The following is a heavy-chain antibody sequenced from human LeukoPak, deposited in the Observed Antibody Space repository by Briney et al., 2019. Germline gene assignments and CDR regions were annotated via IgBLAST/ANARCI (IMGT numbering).Heavy chain of an antibody. Sequence: SETLSLTCTVSGGSISSGGYYWSWIRQPPGKGLEWIGYIYHSGSTYYNPSLKSRVTISVDRSKNQFSLKLSSVTAADATVYYCARDSSHCSSTSCYTGWFDPWGQGTLVTVSS. J-gene: IGHJ5*02. CDR3: ARDSSHCSSTSCYTGWFDP. CDR1: GGSISSGGYY. CDR2: IYHSGST. V-gene: IGHV4-30-2*01. D-gene: IGHD2-2*02.